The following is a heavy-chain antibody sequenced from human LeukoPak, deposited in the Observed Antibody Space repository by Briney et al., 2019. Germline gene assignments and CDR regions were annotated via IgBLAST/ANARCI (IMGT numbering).Heavy chain of an antibody. J-gene: IGHJ4*02. CDR2: ITNNGGAM. D-gene: IGHD3-22*01. CDR1: GGSISSSSYY. Sequence: LSLTCTVSGGSISSSSYYWGWIRQAPGKGLEWISYITNNGGAMFYADSLKGRLTIFRDNAKKSLYLQMNSLRPDDTALYYCARALADSRGYYLGFDYWGQGTPVTVSS. CDR3: ARALADSRGYYLGFDY. V-gene: IGHV3-11*04.